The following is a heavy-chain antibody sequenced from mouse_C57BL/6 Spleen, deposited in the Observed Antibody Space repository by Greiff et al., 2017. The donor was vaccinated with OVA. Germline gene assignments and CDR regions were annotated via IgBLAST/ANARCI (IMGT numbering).Heavy chain of an antibody. V-gene: IGHV5-16*01. J-gene: IGHJ1*03. CDR2: INYDGSST. D-gene: IGHD2-4*01. CDR3: ARIYYDYDCWYFDV. CDR1: GFTFSDYY. Sequence: EVMLVESEGGLVQPGSSMKLSCTASGFTFSDYYMAWVRQVPEKGLEWVANINYDGSSTYYLDSLKSRFIFSKDNAKNILYLQMSSLKSEDTATYYCARIYYDYDCWYFDVWDTGTTVTVSS.